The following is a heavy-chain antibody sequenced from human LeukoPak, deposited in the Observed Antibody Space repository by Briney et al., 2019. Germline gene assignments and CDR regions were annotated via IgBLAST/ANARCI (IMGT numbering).Heavy chain of an antibody. D-gene: IGHD2-2*01. Sequence: GGSLRLSCAASGFTFSSYEMNWVRQAPGKGLEWVSYISSSGSTIYYADSVKGRFTISRDNAKNSLYLQMNSLRAEDTAVYYCARSKGEYQLPENYFDYWGQGTLVTVSS. CDR3: ARSKGEYQLPENYFDY. CDR2: ISSSGSTI. J-gene: IGHJ4*02. V-gene: IGHV3-48*03. CDR1: GFTFSSYE.